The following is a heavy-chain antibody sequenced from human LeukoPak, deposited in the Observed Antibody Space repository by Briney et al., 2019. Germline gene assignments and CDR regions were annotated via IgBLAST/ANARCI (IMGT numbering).Heavy chain of an antibody. V-gene: IGHV4-59*01. CDR2: IYYSGST. CDR1: GGSISSYY. Sequence: SETLSLTCTVSGGSISSYYWSWIRQPPGKGLEWIGYIYYSGSTNYNPSLKSRVTISVDTSKNQFSLKLSSVTAADTAAYYCARSLYYYGSGQNWFDPWGQGTLVTVSS. CDR3: ARSLYYYGSGQNWFDP. D-gene: IGHD3-10*01. J-gene: IGHJ5*02.